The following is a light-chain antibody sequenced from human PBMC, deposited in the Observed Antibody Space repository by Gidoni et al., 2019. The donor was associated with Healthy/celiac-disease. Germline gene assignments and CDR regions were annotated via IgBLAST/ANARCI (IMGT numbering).Light chain of an antibody. CDR2: WAS. V-gene: IGKV4-1*01. Sequence: DIVMTQSPDSLAVSLGERATINCKSSQSVLYSSNNKNYLAWYQQKPGQPPKLLIYWASTRESGVPDRFSGSGSGTDFTLTISSLQAEDVAVYYCQQYYSPPYTFXPXTKVXIK. CDR1: QSVLYSSNNKNY. CDR3: QQYYSPPYT. J-gene: IGKJ3*01.